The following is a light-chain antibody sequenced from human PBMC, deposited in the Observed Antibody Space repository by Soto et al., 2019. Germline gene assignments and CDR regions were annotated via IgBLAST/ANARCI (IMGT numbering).Light chain of an antibody. CDR1: QIVSSN. V-gene: IGKV3D-15*01. J-gene: IGKJ1*01. CDR2: GAS. CDR3: QQYNNWPQT. Sequence: EIVMTQSPATLSVSPGERATLSCRASQIVSSNLAWYQQKPGQAPRLLIYGASTGATGIPARFSGGGSGTELTLTISSLQAEDFAFYYCQQYNNWPQTFGQGTKVDIK.